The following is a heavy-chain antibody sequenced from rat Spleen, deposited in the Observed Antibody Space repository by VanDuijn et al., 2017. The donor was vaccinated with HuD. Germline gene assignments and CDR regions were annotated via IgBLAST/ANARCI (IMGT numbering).Heavy chain of an antibody. CDR3: ARHRNYGGIPFDY. V-gene: IGHV5-25*01. D-gene: IGHD1-11*01. CDR1: GFTFSDYF. J-gene: IGHJ2*01. CDR2: IRTGGGDT. Sequence: EVQLVESDGGLVQPGRSLKLSCAASGFTFSDYFMTWVRQAPPKGLEWVATIRTGGGDTYYRDSVRGRFTLSRDNAKSTLYLQMDSLRSEDTATYYCARHRNYGGIPFDYWGQGVMVTVSS.